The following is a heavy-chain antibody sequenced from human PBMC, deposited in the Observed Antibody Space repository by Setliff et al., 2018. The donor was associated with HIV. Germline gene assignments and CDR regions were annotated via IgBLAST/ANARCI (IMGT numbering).Heavy chain of an antibody. V-gene: IGHV1-69*05. D-gene: IGHD6-6*01. J-gene: IGHJ2*01. CDR1: GGTFSSYA. CDR3: ARDRAARPHPRYFDL. CDR2: IIPIFGTA. Sequence: GASVKVSCKASGGTFSSYAISWVRQAPGQGLERMGGIIPIFGTANYAQKFQGRVTITTDESTSTAYMELSSLRSEDTAVYYCARDRAARPHPRYFDLWGRGTLVTVSS.